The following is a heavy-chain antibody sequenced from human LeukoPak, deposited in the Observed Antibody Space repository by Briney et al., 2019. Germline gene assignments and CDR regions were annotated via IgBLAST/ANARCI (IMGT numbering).Heavy chain of an antibody. J-gene: IGHJ6*02. V-gene: IGHV4-34*09. CDR3: ARNELISSNYYYYGMDV. CDR1: GGSFSGYY. CDR2: INYSGST. Sequence: SETLSLTCAVYGGSFSGYYWSWIRQNPGKGLEWIGYINYSGSTYYNPSLKSRVTISVDTSKNQFSLKLSSVTAADTAVYYCARNELISSNYYYYGMDVWGQGTTVTVS.